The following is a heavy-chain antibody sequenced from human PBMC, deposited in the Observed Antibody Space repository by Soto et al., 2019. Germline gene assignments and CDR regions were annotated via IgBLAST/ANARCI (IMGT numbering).Heavy chain of an antibody. V-gene: IGHV3-23*01. D-gene: IGHD1-26*01. CDR3: SRGGGNHALYYIDC. CDR2: ISGSGGST. CDR1: GFTFSSYA. Sequence: GGSLRLSCAASGFTFSSYAMSWVRQAPGKGLEWVSAISGSGGSTYYADSVKGRFTISRDNSKNTLYLQMNSLRAEAKALYFCSRGGGNHALYYIDCWGQGTPVTVSS. J-gene: IGHJ4*03.